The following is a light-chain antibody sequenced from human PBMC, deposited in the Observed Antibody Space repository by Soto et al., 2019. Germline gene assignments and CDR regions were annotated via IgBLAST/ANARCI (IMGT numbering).Light chain of an antibody. CDR3: CSYAGTYIYV. CDR2: DVT. J-gene: IGLJ1*01. V-gene: IGLV2-11*01. Sequence: LTQPRSVSGSPGQTVTISCTGTSSDVGNYNYVSWYQQHPGKAPKLMIYDVTQRPSGVPDRFSGSKSGNTASLTISGLQAEDEADYYCCSYAGTYIYVFGSGTKVTVL. CDR1: SSDVGNYNY.